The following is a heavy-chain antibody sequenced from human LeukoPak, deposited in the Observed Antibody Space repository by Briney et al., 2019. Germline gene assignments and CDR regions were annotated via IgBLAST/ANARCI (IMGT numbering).Heavy chain of an antibody. J-gene: IGHJ4*02. CDR3: ARESGTAPSFDY. V-gene: IGHV3-53*01. Sequence: PGGSLRLSCAASGFTFSSNYMSWVRQAPGKGLEWVSVIYSGGSTYYADSVKGRFTISRDNSKNTLYLQMNSLRAEDTAVYYCARESGTAPSFDYWGQGTLVTVSS. CDR2: IYSGGST. CDR1: GFTFSSNY. D-gene: IGHD5-18*01.